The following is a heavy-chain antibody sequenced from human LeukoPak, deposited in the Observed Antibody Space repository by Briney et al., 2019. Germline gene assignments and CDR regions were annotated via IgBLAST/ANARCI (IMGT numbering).Heavy chain of an antibody. Sequence: SEPLSPTCAVYGGSLSGYYWSWIRQPPGKGLEWIGEINHSGSTNYNPSLKSRVTISVDTSKNQLSLKLSSMTAADTAVYYCARQWLVSPLFDYWGQGTLVTVSS. V-gene: IGHV4-34*01. CDR3: ARQWLVSPLFDY. CDR2: INHSGST. CDR1: GGSLSGYY. J-gene: IGHJ4*02. D-gene: IGHD6-19*01.